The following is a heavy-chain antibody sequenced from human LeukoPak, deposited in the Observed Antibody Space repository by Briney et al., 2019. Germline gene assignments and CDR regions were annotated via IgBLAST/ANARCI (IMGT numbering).Heavy chain of an antibody. V-gene: IGHV1-8*01. CDR3: ARGTVCGSGGKCSGSWYYDY. J-gene: IGHJ4*02. CDR1: GYTFTSND. CDR2: MNPNSGST. D-gene: IGHD6-13*01. Sequence: ASVKVSCKASGYTFTSNDINWVRQATGQGLEWMGWMNPNSGSTGYAQKFQGRVAMTRNTSISTAYMELSSLRSEDTAVYYCARGTVCGSGGKCSGSWYYDYWGQGTLVTVSS.